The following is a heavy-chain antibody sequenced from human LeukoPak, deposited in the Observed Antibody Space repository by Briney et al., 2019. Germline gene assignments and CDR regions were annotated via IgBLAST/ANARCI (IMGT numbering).Heavy chain of an antibody. CDR3: ASVLIAVAGTRGWFDP. D-gene: IGHD6-19*01. V-gene: IGHV1-46*01. CDR1: GYTFTSYY. CDR2: INPSGGST. J-gene: IGHJ5*02. Sequence: ASVKVSCKASGYTFTSYYMHWVRQAPGQGLEWMGIINPSGGSTSYAQKFQGRVTMTRDTSTSTVYMELSSLRSEDTAVYYCASVLIAVAGTRGWFDPWGQGTLVTVSS.